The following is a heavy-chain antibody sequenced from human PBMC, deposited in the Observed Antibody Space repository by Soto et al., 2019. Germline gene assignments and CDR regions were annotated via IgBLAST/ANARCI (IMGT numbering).Heavy chain of an antibody. Sequence: SSETLSLTCSVSGGSISSSNCWSGVRQPPGKGLEWIAEIYHSGSTNYNPSLKSRVTISVDKSKNQFSLKLSSVTAADTAGYYCARGSQPFGSGSYYKAGGNWFDPWGQGTLVTVSS. CDR2: IYHSGST. CDR3: ARGSQPFGSGSYYKAGGNWFDP. J-gene: IGHJ5*02. D-gene: IGHD3-10*01. CDR1: GGSISSSNC. V-gene: IGHV4-4*02.